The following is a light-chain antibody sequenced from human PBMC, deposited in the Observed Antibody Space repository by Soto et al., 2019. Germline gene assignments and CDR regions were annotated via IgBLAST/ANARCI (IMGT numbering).Light chain of an antibody. CDR1: QSVSSY. CDR2: GAS. Sequence: EMVLTQSPATLSSSPGERATLSCRASQSVSSYLAWYQRKPGQAPRLLIYGASSRANGIPDRFRGSGSGTDFTLTISRLQPDDCAVYYCQQYDGSPQTFGQGTKVEIK. V-gene: IGKV3-20*01. J-gene: IGKJ1*01. CDR3: QQYDGSPQT.